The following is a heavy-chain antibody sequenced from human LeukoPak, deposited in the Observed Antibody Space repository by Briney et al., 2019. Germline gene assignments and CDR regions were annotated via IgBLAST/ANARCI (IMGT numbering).Heavy chain of an antibody. CDR3: ASPVRDRYCSGGSCYSPFDF. V-gene: IGHV3-23*01. Sequence: SGGSLRLSCAASGFTFSSYAMSWVRQAPGKGLEWVSAISGSGGSTYYADSVKGRFTISRDNSKNTLYLQMNSLRAEDTAVYYCASPVRDRYCSGGSCYSPFDFWGQGNLVTVSS. J-gene: IGHJ4*02. D-gene: IGHD2-15*01. CDR1: GFTFSSYA. CDR2: ISGSGGST.